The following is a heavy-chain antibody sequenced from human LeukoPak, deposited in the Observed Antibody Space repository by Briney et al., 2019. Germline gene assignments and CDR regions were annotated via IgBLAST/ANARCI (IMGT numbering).Heavy chain of an antibody. CDR1: GFTVSGNY. D-gene: IGHD3-22*01. CDR3: ARDWDDGRAERPA. V-gene: IGHV3-53*01. Sequence: PGGSLTLSCAASGFTVSGNYMSWFRQAPGKGLECVAVIYSGGDTYYADSVKGRFTISRDKSKNGLYLQMNSLRAEDTAVYYCARDWDDGRAERPAWGQGTLVTVSS. CDR2: IYSGGDT. J-gene: IGHJ5*02.